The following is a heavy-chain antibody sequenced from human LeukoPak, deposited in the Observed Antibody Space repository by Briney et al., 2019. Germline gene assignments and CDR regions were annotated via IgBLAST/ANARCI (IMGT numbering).Heavy chain of an antibody. CDR2: MSPDSGDT. V-gene: IGHV1-8*03. CDR1: GYTFTDYY. CDR3: ARVRLRNGYNWFDP. D-gene: IGHD3-3*01. J-gene: IGHJ5*02. Sequence: ASVKVSCKASGYTFTDYYINWVRQAPGQGLEWMGWMSPDSGDTGYAHKFQGRVTITRNTSITTAYMELRSLTFEDTAFYYCARVRLRNGYNWFDPWGQGTLVTVSS.